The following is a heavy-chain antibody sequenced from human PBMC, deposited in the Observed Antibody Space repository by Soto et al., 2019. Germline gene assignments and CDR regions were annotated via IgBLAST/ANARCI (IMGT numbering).Heavy chain of an antibody. D-gene: IGHD2-15*01. Sequence: TGGSLRLSCAASGFTFSNYWVTWVRQAPGKGLEWVANIKEDGSEKHYVDSVKGRFTISRDNAKNSLYLQMNSLRVEDTAVYFCSRDVVVGAKALNYWGQGALVTVSS. CDR3: SRDVVVGAKALNY. CDR2: IKEDGSEK. CDR1: GFTFSNYW. J-gene: IGHJ4*02. V-gene: IGHV3-7*01.